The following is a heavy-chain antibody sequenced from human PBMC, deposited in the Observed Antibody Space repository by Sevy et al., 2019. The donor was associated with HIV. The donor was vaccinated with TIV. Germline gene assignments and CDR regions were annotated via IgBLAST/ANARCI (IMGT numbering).Heavy chain of an antibody. CDR2: IKSKINSGTR. CDR3: ACGSGTSDFDH. V-gene: IGHV3-15*01. Sequence: GGSLRLSCAASGFAFSDAWMSWVRQAPGKGLEWVARIKSKINSGTRDLAAPVKGRFSISRDDSKNMAYLQMTSLKDEDTGIYFCACGSGTSDFDHWGQGTLVTVSS. CDR1: GFAFSDAW. D-gene: IGHD1-1*01. J-gene: IGHJ4*02.